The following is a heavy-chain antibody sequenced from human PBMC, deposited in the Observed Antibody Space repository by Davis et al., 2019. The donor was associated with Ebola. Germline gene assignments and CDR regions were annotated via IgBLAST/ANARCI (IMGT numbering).Heavy chain of an antibody. J-gene: IGHJ4*02. CDR2: ISSSSSYI. D-gene: IGHD2-15*01. CDR3: ATEPARRYCSGSSCYPYYFDY. V-gene: IGHV3-21*01. Sequence: GGSLRLSCAASGFTFSSYSMNWVRQAPGKGLEWVSSISSSSSYIYYADSVKGRFTISRDNAKNSLYLQMNSLRAEDTAVYYCATEPARRYCSGSSCYPYYFDYWGQGTLVTVSS. CDR1: GFTFSSYS.